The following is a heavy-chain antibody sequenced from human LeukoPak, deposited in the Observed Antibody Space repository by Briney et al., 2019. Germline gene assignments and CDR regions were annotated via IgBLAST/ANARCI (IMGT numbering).Heavy chain of an antibody. CDR3: ARDHVYGGANY. J-gene: IGHJ4*02. CDR1: GFTFHNYA. V-gene: IGHV3-43*02. Sequence: GGSLRLSCAASGFTFHNYAIHWVRQAPGKGLEWVSLTSGDGITTYFADSVKGRFTISRDNSKSSLFLQMNSLRTEDTALYYCARDHVYGGANYWGQGTLVTVSS. D-gene: IGHD5/OR15-5a*01. CDR2: TSGDGITT.